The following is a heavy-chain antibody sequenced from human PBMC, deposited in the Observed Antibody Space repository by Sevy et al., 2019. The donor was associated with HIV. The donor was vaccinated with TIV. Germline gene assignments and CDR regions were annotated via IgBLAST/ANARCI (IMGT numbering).Heavy chain of an antibody. Sequence: SETLSLTCTVSGDSINNYYWSWIRQPAGKGLEWIGRIYDSGSATYNPSLESRVTMSADTTKNQLSLKLNSVTAADTAVYYCARDRVTIFGVTIDYYFDYWGQGTLVTVSS. CDR3: ARDRVTIFGVTIDYYFDY. D-gene: IGHD3-3*01. CDR2: IYDSGSA. CDR1: GDSINNYY. V-gene: IGHV4-4*07. J-gene: IGHJ4*02.